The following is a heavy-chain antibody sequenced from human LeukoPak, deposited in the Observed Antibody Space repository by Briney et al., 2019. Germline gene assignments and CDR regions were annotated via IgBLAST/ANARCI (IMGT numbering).Heavy chain of an antibody. CDR1: GFTFDDYA. CDR2: ISWNSGSI. Sequence: PGRSLRLSCAAPGFTFDDYAMHWVRQAPGKGLEWVSGISWNSGSIGYADSMKGRFTISRDNAKNSLYLQMNSLRAEDTALYYCAKADLGVVRYMDVWGQGTTVTVSS. D-gene: IGHD3-3*01. J-gene: IGHJ6*02. V-gene: IGHV3-9*01. CDR3: AKADLGVVRYMDV.